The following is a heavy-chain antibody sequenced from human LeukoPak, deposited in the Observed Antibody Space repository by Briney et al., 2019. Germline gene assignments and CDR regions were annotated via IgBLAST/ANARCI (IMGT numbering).Heavy chain of an antibody. CDR2: IYYSGSP. D-gene: IGHD6-13*01. J-gene: IGHJ4*02. CDR1: GDSISSGDYY. CDR3: ARVREATIAPFFDY. V-gene: IGHV4-31*03. Sequence: SQTLSLTCTVSGDSISSGDYYWTWIRQHPGKGLEWIGCIYYSGSPYYNLSLKSRVIISADTSKNHFSLKLSSVTAADTAVYYCARVREATIAPFFDYWGQGILVTVSS.